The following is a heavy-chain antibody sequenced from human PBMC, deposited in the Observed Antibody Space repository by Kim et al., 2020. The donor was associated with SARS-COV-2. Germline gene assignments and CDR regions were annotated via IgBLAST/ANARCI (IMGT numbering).Heavy chain of an antibody. CDR2: IYSGGST. CDR3: ARMGYCSSTSCYMDYYYYYGMDV. J-gene: IGHJ6*02. Sequence: GGSLRLSCAASGFTVSSNYMSWVRQAPGKGLEWVSVIYSGGSTYYADSVKGRFTISRDNSKNTLYLQMNSLRAEDTAVYYCARMGYCSSTSCYMDYYYYYGMDVWGQGATVTV. V-gene: IGHV3-66*01. CDR1: GFTVSSNY. D-gene: IGHD2-2*02.